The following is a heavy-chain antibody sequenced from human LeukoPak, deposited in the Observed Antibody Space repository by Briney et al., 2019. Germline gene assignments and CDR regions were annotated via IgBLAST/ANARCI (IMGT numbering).Heavy chain of an antibody. CDR2: IRYDGSNK. J-gene: IGHJ4*02. Sequence: GGSLRLSCAASGFTFSNYGMHWVRQAPGKGLEWVAFIRYDGSNKYYADSVKGRFTISRDNSKNTLYLQLNSLRAEDTALYYCAKDYGDSSGYSRGFDYWGQGTLVTVSS. D-gene: IGHD3-22*01. CDR1: GFTFSNYG. V-gene: IGHV3-30*02. CDR3: AKDYGDSSGYSRGFDY.